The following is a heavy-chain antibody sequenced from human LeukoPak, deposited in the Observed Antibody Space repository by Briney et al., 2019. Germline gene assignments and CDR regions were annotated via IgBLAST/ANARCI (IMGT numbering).Heavy chain of an antibody. CDR1: EFIFSSYG. Sequence: GGSLRLSCAVSEFIFSSYGMHWVRQAPGKGLEWVAVIWYDGSNKYYADSVKGRFTISRDNSKNTLYLQMNSLRAEVTAVYYCARDFRNYFDYWGQGTLVTVSS. CDR3: ARDFRNYFDY. V-gene: IGHV3-33*01. J-gene: IGHJ4*02. CDR2: IWYDGSNK. D-gene: IGHD1-14*01.